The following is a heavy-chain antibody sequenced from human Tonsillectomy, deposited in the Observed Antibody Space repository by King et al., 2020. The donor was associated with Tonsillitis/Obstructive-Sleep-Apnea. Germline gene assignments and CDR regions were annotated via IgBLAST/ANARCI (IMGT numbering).Heavy chain of an antibody. CDR2: IWFDGSKK. CDR1: GFTFRTYG. D-gene: IGHD2/OR15-2a*01. CDR3: ANSLLNAFDM. Sequence: QVQLVESGGGVVQPGRSLRLTCAASGFTFRTYGMHWVRQAPGKGLEWVAVIWFDGSKKYYADSVKGRFTISRDNSKNTLYLQMSSLRADDTAVYYCANSLLNAFDMWGQGTMVTASS. V-gene: IGHV3-33*06. J-gene: IGHJ3*02.